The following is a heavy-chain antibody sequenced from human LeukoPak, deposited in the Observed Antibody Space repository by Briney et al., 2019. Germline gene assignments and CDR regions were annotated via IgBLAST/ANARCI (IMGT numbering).Heavy chain of an antibody. V-gene: IGHV1-24*01. CDR2: FDPEDGET. J-gene: IGHJ4*02. CDR3: ATDLACSSTSCYLTNY. CDR1: GYTLTELS. Sequence: ASVKVSCKVSGYTLTELSMHWVRQALGKGLEWMGGFDPEDGETIYAQKFQGRVTMTEDTSTDTAYMELSSLRSEDTAVYYCATDLACSSTSCYLTNYWGQGTLVTVSS. D-gene: IGHD2-2*01.